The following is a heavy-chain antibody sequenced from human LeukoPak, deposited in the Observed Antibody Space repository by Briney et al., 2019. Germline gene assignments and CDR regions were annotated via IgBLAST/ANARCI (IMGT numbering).Heavy chain of an antibody. D-gene: IGHD1-26*01. CDR1: VYSFTSHY. CDR2: INPRGSST. J-gene: IGHJ5*02. V-gene: IGHV1-46*01. Sequence: GAAVTVSCKPSVYSFTSHYMHWVRPAPGQGLEWLGLINPRGSSTLYAQKFQGRVTMTRDMATTTDYMELSSLRSEDTTVYYCARDNSVGDVAWWFDPWGQGTLVTVSS. CDR3: ARDNSVGDVAWWFDP.